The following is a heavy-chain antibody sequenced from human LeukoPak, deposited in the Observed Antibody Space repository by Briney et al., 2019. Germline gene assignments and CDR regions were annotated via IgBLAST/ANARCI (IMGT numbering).Heavy chain of an antibody. J-gene: IGHJ4*02. CDR3: AKYADSLFSDY. V-gene: IGHV3-23*01. D-gene: IGHD4-17*01. Sequence: PGGSLRLSCAASGFNFTQYAMNWVRQAPGKGLEWLSLISDRGHSTYYADSVKGRFTISRDNSKNTLYLQMDSLRADDTAVYYRAKYADSLFSDYWGQGTLVTVSS. CDR1: GFNFTQYA. CDR2: ISDRGHST.